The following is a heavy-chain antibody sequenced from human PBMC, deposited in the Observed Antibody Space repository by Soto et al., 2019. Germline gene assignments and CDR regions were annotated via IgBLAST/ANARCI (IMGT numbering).Heavy chain of an antibody. D-gene: IGHD2-2*01. CDR3: AREDSIIIPAVSDF. CDR2: ISKSDYT. V-gene: IGHV3-21*01. Sequence: GSLRLSCTVSGFAFNNYGINWVRQAPGKGLEWVSSISKSDYTYYSDSVKGRFAISRDNAESSVSLQMNTLRVEDTAVYYCAREDSIIIPAVSDFWGQGTRVTVSS. J-gene: IGHJ4*02. CDR1: GFAFNNYG.